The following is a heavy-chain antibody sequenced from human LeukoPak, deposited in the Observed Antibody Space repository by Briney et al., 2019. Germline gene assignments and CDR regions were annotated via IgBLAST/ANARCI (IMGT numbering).Heavy chain of an antibody. CDR1: GFTFSSYS. D-gene: IGHD3-22*01. CDR3: ARESLGSSGYYRDY. J-gene: IGHJ4*02. CDR2: ISSNSSYI. V-gene: IGHV3-21*01. Sequence: GGSLRLSCAASGFTFSSYSMNWVRQAPGKGLEWVSSISSNSSYIYYADSVKGRFTISRDNAKNSLYLQMNSLRAEDTAVYYCARESLGSSGYYRDYWGQGTLVTVSS.